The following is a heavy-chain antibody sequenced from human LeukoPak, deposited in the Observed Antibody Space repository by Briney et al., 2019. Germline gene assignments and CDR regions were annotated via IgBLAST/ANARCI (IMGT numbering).Heavy chain of an antibody. V-gene: IGHV3-66*02. Sequence: GGSLRLSCAASGFTVSSNYMSWVRQAPGKGLECVSVIYSGGSTYYADSVKGRFTISRDNSKNTLYLQMNSLRAEDTAVYYCARVRLYCGGDCSDYWGQGTLVTVSS. J-gene: IGHJ4*02. CDR1: GFTVSSNY. CDR2: IYSGGST. D-gene: IGHD2-21*02. CDR3: ARVRLYCGGDCSDY.